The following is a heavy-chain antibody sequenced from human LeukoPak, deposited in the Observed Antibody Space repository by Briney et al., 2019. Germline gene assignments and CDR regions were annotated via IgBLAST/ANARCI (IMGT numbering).Heavy chain of an antibody. CDR1: GSRFTSYW. Sequence: GASLKISSKGSGSRFTSYWIAWVRPMPGKGLEWMGSIYPGDSDTRYSPSFQGQVTISADKSISTAYLQWSGLKASDTAMYYCARLGTAVVARYFDYWGQGTLVTVSS. CDR2: IYPGDSDT. D-gene: IGHD5-18*01. J-gene: IGHJ4*02. V-gene: IGHV5-51*01. CDR3: ARLGTAVVARYFDY.